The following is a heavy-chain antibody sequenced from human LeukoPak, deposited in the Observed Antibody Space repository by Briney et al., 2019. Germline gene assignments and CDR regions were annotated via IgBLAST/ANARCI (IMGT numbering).Heavy chain of an antibody. D-gene: IGHD3-22*01. J-gene: IGHJ4*02. CDR2: IIPIFGTA. V-gene: IGHV1-69*05. CDR3: ARDYYDSSGYYN. CDR1: GGTFSSYA. Sequence: ASVKVSCKASGGTFSSYATSWVRQAPGQGLEWMGRIIPIFGTANYAQKFQGRVTITTDESTSTAYMELSSLRSEDTAVYYCARDYYDSSGYYNWGQGTLVTVSS.